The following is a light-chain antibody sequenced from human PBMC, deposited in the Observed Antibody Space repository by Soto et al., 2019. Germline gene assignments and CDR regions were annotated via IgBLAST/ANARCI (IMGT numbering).Light chain of an antibody. CDR3: QQANSLGMYT. V-gene: IGKV1-12*01. CDR1: QGISSW. Sequence: DIQMTQSPSSVSASVGDRVTITCRASQGISSWLAWFQQKPGKAPNLLTYSAFSLQSGVPSRFSGSGSGTDLTFTIIGLQREDFSTYYCQQANSLGMYTFGQGTKLKIK. CDR2: SAF. J-gene: IGKJ2*01.